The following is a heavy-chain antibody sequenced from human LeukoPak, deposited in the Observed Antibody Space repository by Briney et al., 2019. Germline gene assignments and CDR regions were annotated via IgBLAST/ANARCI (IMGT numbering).Heavy chain of an antibody. Sequence: SETLSLTCTVSGGSMTGYYWAWIRQPPGKRLEWIGYVHSSGGTKYNPSLKIRVTVSIDMSRNHFSLNVRSVTAADTATYYCTKLSDCGDDCYDRPHWFDPWGQGRLVTVSS. V-gene: IGHV4-59*08. J-gene: IGHJ5*02. CDR1: GGSMTGYY. D-gene: IGHD2-21*02. CDR2: VHSSGGT. CDR3: TKLSDCGDDCYDRPHWFDP.